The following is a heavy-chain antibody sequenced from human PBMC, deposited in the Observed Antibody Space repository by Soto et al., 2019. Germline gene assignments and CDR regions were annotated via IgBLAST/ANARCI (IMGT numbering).Heavy chain of an antibody. V-gene: IGHV4-59*01. D-gene: IGHD3-3*01. CDR2: VYYNGST. J-gene: IGHJ4*02. CDR1: GGSISSYY. CDR3: ARSYYDFWSGPHPYYFDY. Sequence: QVQLQESGPGLVKPSETLSLTCTVSGGSISSYYWSWIRQPPGKGLAWSGYVYYNGSTNYNPSLTSGVTISVDTSKNRFSLKLSSVTAADTAVYYCARSYYDFWSGPHPYYFDYWGQGTLVTVSS.